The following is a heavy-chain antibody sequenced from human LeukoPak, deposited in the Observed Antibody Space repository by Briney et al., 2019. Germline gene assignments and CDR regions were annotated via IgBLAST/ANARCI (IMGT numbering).Heavy chain of an antibody. Sequence: GASVKVSCKASGYTFTGYYMHWVRQAPGQGLEWMGWINPNSGGTNYAQKFQGRVTMTRDTSISTAYMELSRLRSDDTAVYYYARGLGFGELLYPFDYWGQGTLVTVSS. V-gene: IGHV1-2*02. CDR1: GYTFTGYY. CDR3: ARGLGFGELLYPFDY. CDR2: INPNSGGT. J-gene: IGHJ4*02. D-gene: IGHD3-10*01.